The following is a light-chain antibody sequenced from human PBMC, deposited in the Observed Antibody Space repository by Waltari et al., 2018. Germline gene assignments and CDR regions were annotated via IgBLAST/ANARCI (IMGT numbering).Light chain of an antibody. Sequence: QSVLTQPPSVSAAPGQRVTISCSGGSSNIGTNYVSWYRQFPGTAPKLLIYENSERPSGIPGRFSGSKSGTSATLDITGLQAGDEADYYCGTWDSSLSGAVLGGGTHLTVL. CDR2: ENS. J-gene: IGLJ7*01. CDR1: SSNIGTNY. V-gene: IGLV1-51*02. CDR3: GTWDSSLSGAV.